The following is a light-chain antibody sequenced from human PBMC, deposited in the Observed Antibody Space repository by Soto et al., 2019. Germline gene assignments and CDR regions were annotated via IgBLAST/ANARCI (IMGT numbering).Light chain of an antibody. V-gene: IGLV1-44*01. Sequence: LTQPPSASGTPGQRVTISCSGSSSNIGSNTVNWYQQLPGTAPKLLIYSNNQRPSGVPDRFSGSKSGTSASLAISGLQSEDEADYYCAAWDDSLNGYVFGAGTKVTVL. CDR2: SNN. CDR1: SSNIGSNT. CDR3: AAWDDSLNGYV. J-gene: IGLJ1*01.